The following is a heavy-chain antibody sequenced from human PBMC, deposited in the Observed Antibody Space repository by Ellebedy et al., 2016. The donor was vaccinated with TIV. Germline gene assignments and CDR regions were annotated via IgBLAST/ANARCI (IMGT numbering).Heavy chain of an antibody. V-gene: IGHV3-21*06. CDR2: INGGGEYT. D-gene: IGHD2-15*01. Sequence: GESLKISCAASEFTFSDYTIGSVRQAPGKGEEWVSDINGGGEYTFYADSVKGRFTISRDNAKNSLYLQMNSLRDEDTAIYYCARDGGVAGATDVWGQGTTVTVSS. CDR1: EFTFSDYT. J-gene: IGHJ6*02. CDR3: ARDGGVAGATDV.